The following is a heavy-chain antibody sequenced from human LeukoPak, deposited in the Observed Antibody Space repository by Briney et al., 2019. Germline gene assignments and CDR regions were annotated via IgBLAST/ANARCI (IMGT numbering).Heavy chain of an antibody. V-gene: IGHV3-48*04. CDR1: GFTFSSYG. CDR2: ISSSGSTI. CDR3: ARGVPDYYDSSGYYYVPLSIPFFDY. J-gene: IGHJ4*02. D-gene: IGHD3-22*01. Sequence: GGSLRLSCAASGFTFSSYGMHWIRQAPGKGLEWVSYISSSGSTIYYADSVKGRFTISRDNAKNSLYLQMNSLRAEDTAVYYCARGVPDYYDSSGYYYVPLSIPFFDYWGQGTLVTVSS.